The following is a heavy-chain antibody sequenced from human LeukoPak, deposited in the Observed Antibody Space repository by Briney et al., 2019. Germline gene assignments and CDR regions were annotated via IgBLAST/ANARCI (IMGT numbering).Heavy chain of an antibody. Sequence: GGALRLSCAASGFTFSRYTMNWVRRAPGKGLEWGSSISSSSSYIYYADSLKGRFTISRDNAKNSLYLQMNSLRAEDTAVYYCAKVDGPYHYYGMDVWGQGTTVTVSS. V-gene: IGHV3-21*01. CDR1: GFTFSRYT. CDR2: ISSSSSYI. CDR3: AKVDGPYHYYGMDV. J-gene: IGHJ6*02. D-gene: IGHD5-24*01.